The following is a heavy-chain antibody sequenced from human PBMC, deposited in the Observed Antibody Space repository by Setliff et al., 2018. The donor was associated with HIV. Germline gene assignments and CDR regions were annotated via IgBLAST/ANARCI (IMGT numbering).Heavy chain of an antibody. CDR3: ARVPRITTLRNAFDI. CDR2: IYYSGST. V-gene: IGHV4-61*01. Sequence: SETLSLTCTVSGGSISSGSYYWSWIRQPPGKGLEWIGYIYYSGSTNYNPSLKSRVTISVDTSKNQLSLKLNSVTAADTAVYYCARVPRITTLRNAFDIWGQGTMVTVSS. J-gene: IGHJ3*02. CDR1: GGSISSGSYY. D-gene: IGHD3-10*01.